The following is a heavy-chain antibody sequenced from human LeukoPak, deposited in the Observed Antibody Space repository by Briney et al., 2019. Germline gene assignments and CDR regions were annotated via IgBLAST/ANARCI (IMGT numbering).Heavy chain of an antibody. V-gene: IGHV3-9*01. CDR1: GFTFDDYA. D-gene: IGHD2-2*01. CDR2: ISWNSGSI. CDR3: ASGLNIKDIVVVPAARGDYYYMDV. Sequence: GGSLRLSCAASGFTFDDYAMHWVRQAPGKGLEWVSGISWNSGSIGYADSVKGRFTISRDNAKNSLYLQMNSLRAEDTAVYYCASGLNIKDIVVVPAARGDYYYMDVWGKGTTVTISS. J-gene: IGHJ6*03.